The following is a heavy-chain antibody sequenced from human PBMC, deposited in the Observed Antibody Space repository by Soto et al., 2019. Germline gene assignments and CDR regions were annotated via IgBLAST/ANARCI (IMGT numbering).Heavy chain of an antibody. Sequence: PGGSLRLSCAASGFTFSSYSMNWVRQAPGKGLEWVSSISSSSSYIYYADSVKGRFTISRDNAKNSLYLQMNSLRAEDTAVYYCARRGTYYYDSSGYYNWGQGTLVTVSS. V-gene: IGHV3-21*01. D-gene: IGHD3-22*01. J-gene: IGHJ4*02. CDR2: ISSSSSYI. CDR3: ARRGTYYYDSSGYYN. CDR1: GFTFSSYS.